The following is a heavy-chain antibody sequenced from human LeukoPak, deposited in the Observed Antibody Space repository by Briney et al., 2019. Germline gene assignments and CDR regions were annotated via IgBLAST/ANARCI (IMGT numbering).Heavy chain of an antibody. J-gene: IGHJ5*01. CDR3: ARHSSAPLTKSASGTYLRWFDS. V-gene: IGHV4-39*01. CDR1: GGSIITSGYY. D-gene: IGHD3-10*01. Sequence: SETLSLTCSVSGGSIITSGYYWGWIRQPPGKHLEWVGSIYFSGNTYYHPSLKSRVTISVDTSKSQFSLKLSSVTAADTAVYYCARHSSAPLTKSASGTYLRWFDSWGQGTLVTVSS. CDR2: IYFSGNT.